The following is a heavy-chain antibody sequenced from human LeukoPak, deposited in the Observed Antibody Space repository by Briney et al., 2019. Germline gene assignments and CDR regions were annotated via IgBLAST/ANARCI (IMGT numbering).Heavy chain of an antibody. CDR1: GGSISSSSYY. CDR2: IYYSGST. V-gene: IGHV4-39*01. Sequence: KPSETLSLTCTVSGGSISSSSYYWGWIRQPPGKGLEWIGSIYYSGSTYYNPSLKSRVTISVDTSKNQFSLKLSSVTAADTAVYYCATPTVDYDFWSGYLRGYHFDYWGQGTLVTVSS. CDR3: ATPTVDYDFWSGYLRGYHFDY. D-gene: IGHD3-3*01. J-gene: IGHJ4*02.